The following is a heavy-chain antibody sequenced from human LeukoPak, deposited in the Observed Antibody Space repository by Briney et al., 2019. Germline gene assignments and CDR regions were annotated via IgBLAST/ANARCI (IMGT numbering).Heavy chain of an antibody. V-gene: IGHV4-31*03. CDR3: ARDFGSSSHWFDP. Sequence: SETLSLTCTVSGGSISSGGYYWSWIRQHPGKGLEWIGYIYYGGSTYYNPSLKSRVTISVDTSKNQFSLKLSSVTAADTAVYYCARDFGSSSHWFDPWGQGTLVTVSS. J-gene: IGHJ5*02. D-gene: IGHD6-6*01. CDR1: GGSISSGGYY. CDR2: IYYGGST.